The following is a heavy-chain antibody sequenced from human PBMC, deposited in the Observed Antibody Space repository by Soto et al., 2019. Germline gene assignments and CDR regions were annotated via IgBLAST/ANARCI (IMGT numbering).Heavy chain of an antibody. CDR2: INHSGST. CDR3: ASAPARGLHLGELSARTLYYFDY. Sequence: PSETLSLTCAVYGGSFSGYYWSWIRQPPGKGLEWIGEINHSGSTNYNPSLKSRVTISVDTSKNQFSLKLSSVTAADTAVYYCASAPARGLHLGELSARTLYYFDYWGQGTLVTVSS. CDR1: GGSFSGYY. V-gene: IGHV4-34*01. D-gene: IGHD3-16*02. J-gene: IGHJ4*02.